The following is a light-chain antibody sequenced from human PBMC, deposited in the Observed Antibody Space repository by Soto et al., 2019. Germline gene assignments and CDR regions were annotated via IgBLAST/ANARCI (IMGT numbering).Light chain of an antibody. CDR2: DSS. Sequence: DIQMTQSPSTLSASVGDRVTITCRASQNISIWLAWYQQRPGRAPRLLIYDSSSLESGVPSTFSGSGXETEFSLTISNLRPDDFETYYCQHYHSLSINFGQGTRLEIK. CDR1: QNISIW. V-gene: IGKV1-5*01. J-gene: IGKJ5*01. CDR3: QHYHSLSIN.